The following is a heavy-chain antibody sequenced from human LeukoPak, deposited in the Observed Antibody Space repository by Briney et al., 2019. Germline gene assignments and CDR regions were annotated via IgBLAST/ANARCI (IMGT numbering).Heavy chain of an antibody. CDR3: ARDRGYYFGSGSYLGD. CDR1: GGSISTYY. J-gene: IGHJ4*02. Sequence: SETRSLTCTVSGGSISTYYWSWIRQPPGKGLEWIGYIYYSGSTNYNPSLKSRVTISVDTSKNQFSLKLSSVTAADTAVYYCARDRGYYFGSGSYLGDWGQGTLVTVSS. CDR2: IYYSGST. D-gene: IGHD3-10*01. V-gene: IGHV4-59*01.